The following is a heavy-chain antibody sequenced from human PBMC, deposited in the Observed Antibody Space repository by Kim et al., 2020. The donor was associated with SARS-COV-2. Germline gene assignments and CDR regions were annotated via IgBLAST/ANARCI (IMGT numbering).Heavy chain of an antibody. D-gene: IGHD3-3*01. CDR1: GYTFSSFV. CDR2: ISAYTGDT. V-gene: IGHV1-18*01. Sequence: ASVKVSCKTSGYTFSSFVIDWVRQAPGQGLEWLGYISAYTGDTFYAPKFQGRVSMTADTSTDTAYLEVTSLRSDDTAIYYCARESHPSYYDSPLNPVDSW. J-gene: IGHJ5*01. CDR3: ARESHPSYYDSPLNPVDS.